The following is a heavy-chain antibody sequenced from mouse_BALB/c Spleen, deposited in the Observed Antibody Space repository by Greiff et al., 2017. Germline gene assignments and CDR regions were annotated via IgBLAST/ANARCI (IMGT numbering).Heavy chain of an antibody. CDR2: ISSGGST. V-gene: IGHV5-6-5*01. D-gene: IGHD2-10*01. J-gene: IGHJ4*01. CDR1: GFTFSSYA. Sequence: DVHLVESGGGLVKPGGSLKLSCAASGFTFSSYAMSWVRQTPEKRLEWVASISSGGSTYYPDSVKGRFTISRDNARNILYLQMSSLRSEDTAMYYCARVPYYGNYVSYAMDYWGQGTSVTVSS. CDR3: ARVPYYGNYVSYAMDY.